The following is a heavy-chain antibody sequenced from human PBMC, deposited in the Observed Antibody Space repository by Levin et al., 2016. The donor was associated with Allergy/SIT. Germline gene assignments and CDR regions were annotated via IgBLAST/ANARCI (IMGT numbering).Heavy chain of an antibody. V-gene: IGHV4-34*01. D-gene: IGHD6-13*01. CDR3: ARFAAAGKGKGNWFDP. CDR2: INHSGST. Sequence: WIRQPPGKGLEWIGEINHSGSTNYNPSLKSRVTISVDTSKNQFSLKLSSVTAADTAVYYCARFAAAGKGKGNWFDPWGQGTLVTVSS. J-gene: IGHJ5*02.